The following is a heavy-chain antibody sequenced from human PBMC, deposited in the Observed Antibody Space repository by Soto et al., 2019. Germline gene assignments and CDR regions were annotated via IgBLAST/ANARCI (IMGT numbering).Heavy chain of an antibody. CDR2: IYYSGST. V-gene: IGHV4-59*08. CDR3: AGQTGQLARGDCMDV. CDR1: GGSISSYY. D-gene: IGHD6-6*01. J-gene: IGHJ6*03. Sequence: SETLSLTCTVSGGSISSYYWSWIRQPPGKGLEWIGYIYYSGSTNYNPSLKSRVTISVDTSKNQFSLKLSSVTAADTAVYYCAGQTGQLARGDCMDVWGKGTTVTVSS.